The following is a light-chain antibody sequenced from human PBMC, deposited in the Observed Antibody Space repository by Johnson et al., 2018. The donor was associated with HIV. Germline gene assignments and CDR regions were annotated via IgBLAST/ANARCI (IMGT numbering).Light chain of an antibody. CDR3: GTGDSSLSGV. J-gene: IGLJ1*01. Sequence: QSVLTQPPSVSAAPGQKVTISCSGSSSNIGNNYVSWYQQLPGTAPKLLIYDNNKRPSGIPDRFSGSKSGTSATLGITGLQTGDEADYYCGTGDSSLSGVFGTGTKFTVL. CDR1: SSNIGNNY. V-gene: IGLV1-51*01. CDR2: DNN.